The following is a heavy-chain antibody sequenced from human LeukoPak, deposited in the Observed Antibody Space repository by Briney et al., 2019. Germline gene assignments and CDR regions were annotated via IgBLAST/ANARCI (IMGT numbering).Heavy chain of an antibody. CDR3: AKVGSDSSSGDY. CDR1: GFTFSSYG. J-gene: IGHJ4*02. CDR2: IRYDGNNK. Sequence: GGSLRLSCAASGFTFSSYGMHWVRQAPGKGLEGVAFIRYDGNNKYYADSVRGRFTISRDNSKNTLYLQMNSLRAEDTAVYYCAKVGSDSSSGDYWGQGTLVTVSS. D-gene: IGHD6-13*01. V-gene: IGHV3-30*02.